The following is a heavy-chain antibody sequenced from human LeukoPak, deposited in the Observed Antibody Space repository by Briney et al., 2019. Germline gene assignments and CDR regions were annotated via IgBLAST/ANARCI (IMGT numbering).Heavy chain of an antibody. V-gene: IGHV4-61*02. J-gene: IGHJ6*02. CDR1: GGSISSGSYY. Sequence: SQTLSLTCTVSGGSISSGSYYWSWIRQPAGKGLEWIGRIYTSGSTNYNPSLKSRVTISVDTSKNQFSLKLSSVTAADTAVYYCARDDPTGYYYYGMDVWGQGTTVTVSS. CDR3: ARDDPTGYYYYGMDV. CDR2: IYTSGST.